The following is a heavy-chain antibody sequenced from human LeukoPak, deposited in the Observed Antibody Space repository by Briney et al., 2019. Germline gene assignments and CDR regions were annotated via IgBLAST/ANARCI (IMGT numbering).Heavy chain of an antibody. D-gene: IGHD5-24*01. CDR2: ISGSGGHT. Sequence: GGSLRLSCAASGITLSSHAMSWVRQAPGKGLEWVSLISGSGGHTYYGDSVKGRFTISRDNSTNRLYLQMNSLRPEDTAVYYCAKGGAATMRDGYNYYCYYMEVWGRGTTVTVSS. J-gene: IGHJ6*03. CDR1: GITLSSHA. CDR3: AKGGAATMRDGYNYYCYYMEV. V-gene: IGHV3-23*01.